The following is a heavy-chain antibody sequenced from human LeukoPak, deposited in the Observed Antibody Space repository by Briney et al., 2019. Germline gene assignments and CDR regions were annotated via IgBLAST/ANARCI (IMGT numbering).Heavy chain of an antibody. V-gene: IGHV4-34*01. CDR1: GGSFSGYY. CDR2: INHSGST. Sequence: SETLPLTCAVYGGSFSGYYWSWIRQPPGKGLEWIGEINHSGSTNYNPSLKSRVTISVVTSKNQFSLKLSTVTAADTAVYYCASGYSGYDFWYYYMDVWGKGTTVTVSS. J-gene: IGHJ6*03. CDR3: ASGYSGYDFWYYYMDV. D-gene: IGHD5-12*01.